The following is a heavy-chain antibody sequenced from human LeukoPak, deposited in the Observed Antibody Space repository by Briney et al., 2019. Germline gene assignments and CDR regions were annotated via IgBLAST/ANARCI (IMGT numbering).Heavy chain of an antibody. Sequence: SGGSLRLSCAASGFSFDDYGMTWVRQAPGKGLEWLATIKEDGSDKYYVDSVRGRFTISRDNAENSLYLQMNSLTAEDTALYYCVRDGIRDIPGIITIRYDYWGQGTLVTVSS. V-gene: IGHV3-7*05. CDR3: VRDGIRDIPGIITIRYDY. CDR2: IKEDGSDK. J-gene: IGHJ4*02. CDR1: GFSFDDYG. D-gene: IGHD3-10*01.